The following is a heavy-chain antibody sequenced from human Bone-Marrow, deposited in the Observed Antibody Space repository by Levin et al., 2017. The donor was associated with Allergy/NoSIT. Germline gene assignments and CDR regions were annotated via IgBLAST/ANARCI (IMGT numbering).Heavy chain of an antibody. CDR2: MKSKADGGTT. CDR3: TKDIEQTYHYDGGLYDPLTGSFDY. Sequence: PGGSLRLSCAASGFSFSYAWMTWVRQVPGRGLEWVGRMKSKADGGTTDYAGPVKGRFTISRDDSKSTLYLQMDSLKTEDTAVYYCTKDIEQTYHYDGGLYDPLTGSFDYWGHGTLVTVSS. V-gene: IGHV3-15*01. CDR1: GFSFSYAW. J-gene: IGHJ4*01. D-gene: IGHD3-22*01.